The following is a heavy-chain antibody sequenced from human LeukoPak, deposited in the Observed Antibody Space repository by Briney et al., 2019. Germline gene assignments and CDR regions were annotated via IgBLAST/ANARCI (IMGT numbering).Heavy chain of an antibody. CDR3: AKSEYQLLSPFDY. D-gene: IGHD2-2*01. Sequence: GGSLRLSCAASEFTFSSYAMSWVRQAPGKGLEWVSAISGSGGSTYYADSVKGRFTISRDNSKNTLYLQMNSLRAEDTAVYYCAKSEYQLLSPFDYWGQGTLVTVSS. CDR2: ISGSGGST. CDR1: EFTFSSYA. J-gene: IGHJ4*02. V-gene: IGHV3-23*01.